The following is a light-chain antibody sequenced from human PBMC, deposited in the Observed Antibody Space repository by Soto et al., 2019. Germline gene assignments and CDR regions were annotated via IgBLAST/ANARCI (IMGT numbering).Light chain of an antibody. CDR2: DAS. V-gene: IGKV1-33*01. CDR3: QHYDKFPRAIT. J-gene: IGKJ5*01. Sequence: IQMTQSPSSRSSSLGDRVTISWEASQDISSYLNWYQQKPGKAPKLLSYDASNLETGVPSRFSGSGSGTDFTFTISSLQPQEIATDYCQHYDKFPRAITFGQGTRLEIK. CDR1: QDISSY.